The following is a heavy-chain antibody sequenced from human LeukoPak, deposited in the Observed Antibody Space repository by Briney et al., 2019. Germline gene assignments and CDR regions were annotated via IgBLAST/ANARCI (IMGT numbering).Heavy chain of an antibody. D-gene: IGHD6-19*01. CDR3: ARGYSSPDPEFYYYYFYMDG. J-gene: IGHJ6*03. CDR1: GGTFSSYA. CDR2: SIPIFGTA. Sequence: SVNVSCKASGGTFSSYAISWVRQPPGQGLEWMGGSIPIFGTANYAQKFQSRVTITADESTSTAYMELSSLRSEDTAVYYCARGYSSPDPEFYYYYFYMDGWGKGTTVTISS. V-gene: IGHV1-69*13.